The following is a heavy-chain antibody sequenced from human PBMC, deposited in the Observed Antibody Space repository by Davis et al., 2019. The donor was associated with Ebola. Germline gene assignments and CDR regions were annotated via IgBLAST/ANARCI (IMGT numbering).Heavy chain of an antibody. CDR3: ARWGVYDSNWAYPRYYYYYMDV. V-gene: IGHV4-34*01. CDR1: GGSFSGYY. CDR2: INHSGST. D-gene: IGHD3-3*01. Sequence: PSETLSLTCAVYGGSFSGYYWSWIRQPPGKGLEWIGEINHSGSTNYNPSLKSRVTISVDTSRNQFSLKLSSVTAADTAVYYCARWGVYDSNWAYPRYYYYYMDVWGKGTTVTVSS. J-gene: IGHJ6*03.